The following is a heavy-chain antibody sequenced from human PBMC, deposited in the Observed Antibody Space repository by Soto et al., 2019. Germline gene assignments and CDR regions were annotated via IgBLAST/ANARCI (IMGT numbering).Heavy chain of an antibody. CDR1: GGSISSYY. CDR3: ARGGKVSSWSIDY. CDR2: IYYSGST. Sequence: PSETLSLTCTVSGGSISSYYWSWIRQPPGKGLEWIGYIYYSGSTNYNPSLKSRVTISVDTSKNQFSLKLSSVTAADTAVYYCARGGKVSSWSIDYWGQGTLVTVSS. V-gene: IGHV4-59*01. J-gene: IGHJ4*02. D-gene: IGHD6-13*01.